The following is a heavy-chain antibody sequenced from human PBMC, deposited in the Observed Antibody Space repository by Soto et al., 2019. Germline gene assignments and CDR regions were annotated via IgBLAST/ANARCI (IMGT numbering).Heavy chain of an antibody. CDR1: GGSISSSSYY. D-gene: IGHD6-19*01. V-gene: IGHV4-39*01. J-gene: IGHJ4*02. CDR3: AGSGEQWPYYFDY. Sequence: KPSETLSLTCTVSGGSISSSSYYWGWIRQPPGKGLEWIGSIYYSGSAYYNPSLKSRVTISVDTSKNQFSLKLSSVTAADTAVYYCAGSGEQWPYYFDYWGQGTLVTVSS. CDR2: IYYSGSA.